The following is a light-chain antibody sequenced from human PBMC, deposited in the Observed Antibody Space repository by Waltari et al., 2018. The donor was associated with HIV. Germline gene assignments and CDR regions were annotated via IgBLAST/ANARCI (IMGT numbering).Light chain of an antibody. J-gene: IGLJ3*02. V-gene: IGLV2-14*01. Sequence: QSAMTQPATVSGSPGQSNTISCTATSSDVGGYNYVSWYQQHTGKAPNLMIYEVSTRPSGVSNRFSGSKSVNTASLTISGLQAEDEADYYFNSYTSTWVFGGGTKLTVL. CDR2: EVS. CDR3: NSYTSTWV. CDR1: SSDVGGYNY.